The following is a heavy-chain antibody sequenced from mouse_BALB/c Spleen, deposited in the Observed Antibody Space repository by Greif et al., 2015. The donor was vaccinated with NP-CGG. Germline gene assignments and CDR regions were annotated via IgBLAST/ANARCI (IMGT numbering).Heavy chain of an antibody. V-gene: IGHV1-4*01. Sequence: QVQLQQSGAELARPGASVKMSCKASGYTFTSYTMHWVKQRPGQGLERIGYINPSSGYTNYNQKFKDKATLTADKSSSTAYMQLSSLTSEDSAVYYCARGLGRAMDYWGQGAPVTVSS. J-gene: IGHJ4*01. CDR3: ARGLGRAMDY. D-gene: IGHD4-1*01. CDR2: INPSSGYT. CDR1: GYTFTSYT.